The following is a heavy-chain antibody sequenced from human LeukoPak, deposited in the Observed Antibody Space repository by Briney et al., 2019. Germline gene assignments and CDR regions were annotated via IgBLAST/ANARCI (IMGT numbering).Heavy chain of an antibody. J-gene: IGHJ4*02. D-gene: IGHD1-26*01. Sequence: PSETLSLTCTVSGGSISSSGYYWGWIRQPPGKGLEWIGSIYYSGSTYYNPSLKSRVTISVDTSKNQFSLKLSSVTAADTAVYYCARGPSGSYSRVDYWGQGTLVTVSS. CDR3: ARGPSGSYSRVDY. CDR2: IYYSGST. CDR1: GGSISSSGYY. V-gene: IGHV4-39*07.